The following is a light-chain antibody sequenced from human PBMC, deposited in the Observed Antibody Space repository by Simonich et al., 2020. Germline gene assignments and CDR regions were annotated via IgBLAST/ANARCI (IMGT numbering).Light chain of an antibody. CDR1: ALPKKY. Sequence: SYELTQPPSVSVSPGQPARITCSGDALPKKYAYWYQQKSGQAPVLVIYEDSKRPSGIPERFSGSSSGTMGTLTISGAQVEDEADYYCYSTDSSGNHRVFGGGTKLTVL. V-gene: IGLV3-10*01. CDR3: YSTDSSGNHRV. J-gene: IGLJ3*02. CDR2: EDS.